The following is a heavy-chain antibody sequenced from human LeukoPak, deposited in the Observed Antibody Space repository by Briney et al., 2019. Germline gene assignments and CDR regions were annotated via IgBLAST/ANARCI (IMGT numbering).Heavy chain of an antibody. CDR2: VDPEDGET. CDR3: ATDWLNDDGYYMDV. D-gene: IGHD1-1*01. V-gene: IGHV1-69-2*01. CDR1: GYTFTDYY. Sequence: ASVKVSCKVSGYTFTDYYMHWVQQAPGKGREWMGLVDPEDGETIYAEKFQGRVTITADTSTDTAYMELSSLRSEDTAVYYCATDWLNDDGYYMDVWGKGTTVTVSS. J-gene: IGHJ6*03.